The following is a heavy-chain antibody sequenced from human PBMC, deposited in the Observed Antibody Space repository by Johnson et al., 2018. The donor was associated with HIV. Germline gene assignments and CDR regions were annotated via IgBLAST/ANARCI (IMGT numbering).Heavy chain of an antibody. CDR1: GFSFRNAW. D-gene: IGHD6-19*01. V-gene: IGHV3-15*01. J-gene: IGHJ3*02. CDR2: VKNKADGGTI. CDR3: TTARNRLWSSSGWAGFWAFDI. Sequence: VQLVESGGGLVAPGGSLRLSCAASGFSFRNAWMSWVRQAPGKGLEWVGRVKNKADGGTIDYAAFVKGRFIIPRGDSKNTLYLQMNSLKTEDTAVYYCTTARNRLWSSSGWAGFWAFDIWGQGTMVTVSS.